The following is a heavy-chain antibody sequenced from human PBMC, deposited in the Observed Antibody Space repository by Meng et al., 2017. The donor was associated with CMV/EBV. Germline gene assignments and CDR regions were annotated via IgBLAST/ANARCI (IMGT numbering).Heavy chain of an antibody. V-gene: IGHV4-59*01. CDR2: IHYSGST. Sequence: SETLSLTCTVSGGSISSYYWSWIRQPPGKGLEWIGYIHYSGSTNYNPSLKSRVTISVDTSKNQFSLKLSSVTAADTAVYYCARDPIAARPGGYYYYYGMDVWGQGTTVTVSS. D-gene: IGHD6-6*01. CDR1: GGSISSYY. J-gene: IGHJ6*02. CDR3: ARDPIAARPGGYYYYYGMDV.